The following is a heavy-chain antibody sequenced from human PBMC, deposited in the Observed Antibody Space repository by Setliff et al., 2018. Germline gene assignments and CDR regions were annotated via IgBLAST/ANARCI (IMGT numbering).Heavy chain of an antibody. CDR2: IKSKTDGGTT. Sequence: PGGSLRLSCAASGFTFSNAWMSWVRQAPGKGLEWVGRIKSKTDGGTTDYAAPVKGRFTISRDDSKNTLYLQMNSLKTEDTAVYYCTRRITIFGVVIKNDYWGQEPWSPSPQ. V-gene: IGHV3-15*01. CDR3: TRRITIFGVVIKNDY. D-gene: IGHD3-3*01. CDR1: GFTFSNAW. J-gene: IGHJ4*01.